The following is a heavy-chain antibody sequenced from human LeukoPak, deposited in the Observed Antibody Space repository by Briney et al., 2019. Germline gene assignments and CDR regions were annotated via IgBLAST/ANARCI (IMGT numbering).Heavy chain of an antibody. V-gene: IGHV1-8*03. Sequence: VASMKVSCKAPGYTFTNFDINWVRQATGQGLEWMGWMNPNTGNAGYAQKFQDRVTITWDASISTAYMDLSSLRSEDTAVYYCARVGYSNSYDYWGQGTLVTVSS. CDR2: MNPNTGNA. D-gene: IGHD4-11*01. CDR3: ARVGYSNSYDY. J-gene: IGHJ4*02. CDR1: GYTFTNFD.